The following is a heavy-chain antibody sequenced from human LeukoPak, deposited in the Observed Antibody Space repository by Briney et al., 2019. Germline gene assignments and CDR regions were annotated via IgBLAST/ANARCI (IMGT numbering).Heavy chain of an antibody. J-gene: IGHJ2*01. CDR2: IDTSGNT. D-gene: IGHD6-13*01. CDR1: GGSISSYY. CDR3: ARVSSSWYQDWYFDL. Sequence: SETLSLTCTVSGGSISSYYWSWIRQPAGKGLEWIGRIDTSGNTNYKPSLKSRGTMSVDTSKNQFSLKLSSVTAADTAVYYCARVSSSWYQDWYFDLWGRGTLVTVSS. V-gene: IGHV4-4*07.